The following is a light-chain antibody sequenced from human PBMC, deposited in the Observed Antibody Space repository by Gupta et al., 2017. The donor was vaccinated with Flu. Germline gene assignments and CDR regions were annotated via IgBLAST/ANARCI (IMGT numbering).Light chain of an antibody. V-gene: IGKV1-39*01. CDR2: ASS. CDR3: QQSYSVPIA. CDR1: QTISNY. J-gene: IGKJ5*01. Sequence: PSSLSASVGDRVTITCRASQTISNYLNWYQHKPGKAPKLLIYASSSVQSGVPSRFSGSGSGTDFTLTINSLQPEDFATYYCQQSYSVPIAFGQGTRMEIK.